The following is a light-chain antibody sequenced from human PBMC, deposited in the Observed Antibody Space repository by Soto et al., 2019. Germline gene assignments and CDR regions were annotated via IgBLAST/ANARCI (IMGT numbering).Light chain of an antibody. V-gene: IGKV1-5*03. CDR3: QKYNNYPWT. CDR2: KAS. Sequence: DIQMTQSPSTLSASVGDRVTITCRASQNLNNWLAWFQQKPGKAPTLLIYKASGLESGVPSRFSGSGSGTEFTLTISSLQPDDSSTYYCQKYNNYPWTFGQGTKVEIK. CDR1: QNLNNW. J-gene: IGKJ1*01.